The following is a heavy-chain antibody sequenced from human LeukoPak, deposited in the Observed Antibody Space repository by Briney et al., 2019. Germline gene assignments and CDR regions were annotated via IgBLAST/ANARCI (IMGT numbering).Heavy chain of an antibody. CDR3: ARDVHRGSYYYYGMDV. J-gene: IGHJ6*02. D-gene: IGHD1-26*01. CDR2: ISYDGSIK. Sequence: GGSLRLSCAASGFTFSSYDMHWVRQAPGKGLEWVAVISYDGSIKYYADSVKGRFTISRDNSKNTLFLQMNSLRVEDTAVYYCARDVHRGSYYYYGMDVWGQGTTVTVSS. V-gene: IGHV3-30*04. CDR1: GFTFSSYD.